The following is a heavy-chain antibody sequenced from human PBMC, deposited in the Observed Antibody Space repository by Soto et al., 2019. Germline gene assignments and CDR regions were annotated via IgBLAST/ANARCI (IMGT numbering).Heavy chain of an antibody. J-gene: IGHJ6*04. V-gene: IGHV3-23*01. CDR3: AKIQLLWFGEAGADV. D-gene: IGHD3-10*01. CDR2: ISGSGGST. Sequence: GGSLRLSCAASGFTFSSYAMSWVRQAPGKGLEWDSAISGSGGSTYYADSVKGRFTISRDNSKNTLYLQMNSLRAEDTAVYYCAKIQLLWFGEAGADVWGKGTTVTVSS. CDR1: GFTFSSYA.